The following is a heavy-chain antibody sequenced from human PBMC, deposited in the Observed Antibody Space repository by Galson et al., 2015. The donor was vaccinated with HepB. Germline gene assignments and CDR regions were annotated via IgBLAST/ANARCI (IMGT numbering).Heavy chain of an antibody. J-gene: IGHJ6*02. CDR3: AKWGYGGYEDYYYYGMDV. CDR2: ISGSGGST. V-gene: IGHV3-23*01. CDR1: GFTFSSYA. Sequence: SLRLSCAASGFTFSSYAMSWVRQAPGKGLEWVSAISGSGGSTYYADSVKGRFTISRDNSKNTLYLQMNSLRAEDTAVYYCAKWGYGGYEDYYYYGMDVWGQGTTVTVSS. D-gene: IGHD5-18*01.